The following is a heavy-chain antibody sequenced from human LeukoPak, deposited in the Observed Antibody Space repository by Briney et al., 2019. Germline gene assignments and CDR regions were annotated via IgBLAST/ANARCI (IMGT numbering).Heavy chain of an antibody. D-gene: IGHD3-22*01. CDR3: ASLPLRYYDSRVDARDQGGY. V-gene: IGHV4-39*07. J-gene: IGHJ4*02. CDR1: GDPTYNCIYY. CDR2: IYTSGSP. Sequence: PSETLSLTCTVSGDPTYNCIYYWAWIRQPPGKGLGWFGRIYTSGSPYYNPSLKIRVTMSLDTSKNQFSLKLSSVTAADTAVYYCASLPLRYYDSRVDARDQGGYWGQGTLVTVSS.